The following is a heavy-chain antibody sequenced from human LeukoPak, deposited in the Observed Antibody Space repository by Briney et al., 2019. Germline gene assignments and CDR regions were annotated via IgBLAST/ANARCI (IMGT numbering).Heavy chain of an antibody. Sequence: ASVKVSCKASGYSFTGYYIHWVRQAPGQGLEWMGWINPNSGGTYYAQKFQGRVTMTRDTSISTAYMELSRLRSDDTAVYYCARAGTELLWFGETSWAHDYWGQGTLVTVSS. CDR3: ARAGTELLWFGETSWAHDY. CDR1: GYSFTGYY. V-gene: IGHV1-2*02. J-gene: IGHJ4*02. CDR2: INPNSGGT. D-gene: IGHD3-10*01.